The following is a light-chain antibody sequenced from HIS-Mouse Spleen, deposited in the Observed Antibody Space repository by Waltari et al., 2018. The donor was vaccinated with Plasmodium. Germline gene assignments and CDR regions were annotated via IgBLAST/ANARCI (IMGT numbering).Light chain of an antibody. Sequence: SSELTQDPAVSVALGQTVRITCQGDSLRSYYASRYQQKPGQAPVLVIYGKNNRPSGIPDRFSGSSSGNTASLTITGAQAEDEADYYCNSRDSSGTHGVFGGGTKLTVL. CDR2: GKN. J-gene: IGLJ2*01. V-gene: IGLV3-19*01. CDR1: SLRSYY. CDR3: NSRDSSGTHGV.